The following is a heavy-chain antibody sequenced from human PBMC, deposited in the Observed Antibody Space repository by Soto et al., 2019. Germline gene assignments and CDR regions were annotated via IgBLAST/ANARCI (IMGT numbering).Heavy chain of an antibody. CDR1: GYTFTSYG. CDR3: ARGLHLGELSLNYFDY. V-gene: IGHV1-18*01. D-gene: IGHD3-16*02. CDR2: ISAYNGNT. J-gene: IGHJ4*02. Sequence: ASVKVSCKASGYTFTSYGVSWVRQAPGQGLEWMGWISAYNGNTNYAQKLQGRVTMTTDTSTSTAYMELRSLRSDDTAVYYCARGLHLGELSLNYFDYWGQGTLVTVSS.